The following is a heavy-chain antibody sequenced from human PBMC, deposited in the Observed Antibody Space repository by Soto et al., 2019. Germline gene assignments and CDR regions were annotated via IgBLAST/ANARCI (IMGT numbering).Heavy chain of an antibody. CDR2: IKSRADGGTT. D-gene: IGHD6-19*01. CDR1: GFTFTTAW. V-gene: IGHV3-15*01. Sequence: PGGSLRLSCAASGFTFTTAWMTWVRQTPGKGLELVGRIKSRADGGTTDYAASVKDRFIISRDDSNDTLYLHMNRLKTDDTAVYYCTTASQWLPPYSWGQGALVTVSS. CDR3: TTASQWLPPYS. J-gene: IGHJ4*02.